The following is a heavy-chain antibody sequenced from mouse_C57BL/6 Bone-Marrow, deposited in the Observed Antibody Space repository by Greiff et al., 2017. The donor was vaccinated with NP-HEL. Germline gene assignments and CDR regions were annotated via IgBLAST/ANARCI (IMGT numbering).Heavy chain of an antibody. D-gene: IGHD2-4*01. J-gene: IGHJ1*03. CDR2: IWSGGST. V-gene: IGHV2-2*01. CDR3: ARSIYYDYDGWYFDV. Sequence: QVHVKQSGPGLVQPSQSLSITCTVSGFSLTSYGVHWVRQSPGKGLEWLGVIWSGGSTDYNAAFISRLSISKDNSKSQVFFKMNSLQADDTAIYYCARSIYYDYDGWYFDVWGTGTTVTVSS. CDR1: GFSLTSYG.